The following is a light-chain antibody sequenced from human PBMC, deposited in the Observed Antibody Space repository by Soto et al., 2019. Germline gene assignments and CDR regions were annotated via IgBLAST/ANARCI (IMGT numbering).Light chain of an antibody. Sequence: EIVLTQSPGTLSLSPGERATLSCRASQSVSSTYLAWYQQKPGQAPRLLIYSASSRATGIPDRFRGSGSATDFTLTISRLEPEDFAVYYCQQYGRSPRTFGQGTKVDI. CDR1: QSVSSTY. CDR2: SAS. CDR3: QQYGRSPRT. V-gene: IGKV3-20*01. J-gene: IGKJ1*01.